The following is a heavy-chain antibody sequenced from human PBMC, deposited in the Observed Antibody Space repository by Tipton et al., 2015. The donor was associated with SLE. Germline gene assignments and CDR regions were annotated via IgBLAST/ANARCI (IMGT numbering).Heavy chain of an antibody. CDR2: IYYSGST. CDR1: GGSISSGGYY. J-gene: IGHJ4*02. D-gene: IGHD6-13*01. CDR3: ARGWGIAAAAYFDY. Sequence: LRLSCTVSGGSISSGGYYWSWIRQHPGKGLEWIGYIYYSGSTNYNPSLKSRVTISVDTSKNQFSLKLSSVTAADTAVYYCARGWGIAAAAYFDYWGQGTLVTVSS. V-gene: IGHV4-31*02.